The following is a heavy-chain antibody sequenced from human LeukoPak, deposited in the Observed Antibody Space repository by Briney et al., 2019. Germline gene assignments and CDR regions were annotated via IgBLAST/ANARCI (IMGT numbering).Heavy chain of an antibody. CDR3: ARRDYDGSLPYAFDI. V-gene: IGHV4-59*08. CDR2: ISYSGRT. D-gene: IGHD3-22*01. CDR1: GGSISGYH. Sequence: SETLSLTCTVSGGSISGYHWGWIRQPPGEGLEWIGYISYSGRTNYNPSLKSRVAVSVDTSKNQFSLKLSSVTAADTAVYYCARRDYDGSLPYAFDIWGQGTVVTVSS. J-gene: IGHJ3*02.